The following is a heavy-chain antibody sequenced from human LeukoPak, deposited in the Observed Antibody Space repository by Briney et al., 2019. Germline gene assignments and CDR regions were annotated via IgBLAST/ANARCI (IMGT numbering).Heavy chain of an antibody. CDR1: GYSFTSYW. J-gene: IGHJ6*03. Sequence: GESLKISCKGSGYSFTSYWIGWVRQMPGKGLEWMGIIYTGDSDTRYSPSFQGQVTISADKSISTAYLQWSSLKASDTAMYYCARHQYGSGSYYYYYYMDVWGKGTTVTVSS. V-gene: IGHV5-51*01. D-gene: IGHD3-10*01. CDR3: ARHQYGSGSYYYYYYMDV. CDR2: IYTGDSDT.